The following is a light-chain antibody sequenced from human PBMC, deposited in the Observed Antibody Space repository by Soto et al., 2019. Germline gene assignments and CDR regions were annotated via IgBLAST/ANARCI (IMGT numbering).Light chain of an antibody. Sequence: IVLTQSPGTLSSSPGESVTLSCRASQIFRYPYSAWYQKRPGQAPRLLVYGISARATGISDRFSGSGSGADFTLTINRLEPEDFGVYYCQQYETSPLSFGQGTKLEI. V-gene: IGKV3-20*01. J-gene: IGKJ2*03. CDR3: QQYETSPLS. CDR2: GIS. CDR1: QIFRYPY.